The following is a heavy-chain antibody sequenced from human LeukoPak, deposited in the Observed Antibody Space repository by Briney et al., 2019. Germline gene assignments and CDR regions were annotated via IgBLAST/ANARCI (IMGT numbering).Heavy chain of an antibody. Sequence: GASVKVSCKASGYTFTSYGISWVRQAPGQGLEWMGWINPNSGGTNYAQKFQGRVTMTRDTSISTAYMELSRLRSNDTAVYYCARGMASGWYFAFDIWGQGTMVTVSS. D-gene: IGHD6-19*01. V-gene: IGHV1-2*02. CDR1: GYTFTSYG. J-gene: IGHJ3*02. CDR2: INPNSGGT. CDR3: ARGMASGWYFAFDI.